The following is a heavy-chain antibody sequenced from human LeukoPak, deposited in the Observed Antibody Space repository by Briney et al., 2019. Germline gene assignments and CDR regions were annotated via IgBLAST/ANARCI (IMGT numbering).Heavy chain of an antibody. CDR1: GFTFSSYW. Sequence: PGGSLRLSCAASGFTFSSYWMHWVRQDPGKGLVWVSRINSDGSSTSYADSVKGRFTISRDNAKNTLYLQMNSLRAEDTAVYYCARVRAYSSGYYYDAFDIWGQGTMVTVSS. J-gene: IGHJ3*02. V-gene: IGHV3-74*01. D-gene: IGHD3-22*01. CDR3: ARVRAYSSGYYYDAFDI. CDR2: INSDGSST.